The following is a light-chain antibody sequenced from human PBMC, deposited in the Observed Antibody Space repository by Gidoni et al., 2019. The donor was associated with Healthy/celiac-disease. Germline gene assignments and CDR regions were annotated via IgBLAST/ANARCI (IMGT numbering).Light chain of an antibody. J-gene: IGLJ3*02. CDR2: DVS. Sequence: QSALTQPASVSGSPGQSITISCTGTSRDVGGYNYVSWYQQHQGKAPKLMIYDVSNRPSGVSNRFSGSKSGNTASLTISGLQAEDEADYYCSSYTSSSTRVFGGGTKLTVL. CDR3: SSYTSSSTRV. V-gene: IGLV2-14*01. CDR1: SRDVGGYNY.